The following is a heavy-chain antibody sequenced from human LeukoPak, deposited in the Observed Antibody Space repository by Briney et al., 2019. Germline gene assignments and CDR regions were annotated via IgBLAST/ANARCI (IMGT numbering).Heavy chain of an antibody. V-gene: IGHV4-39*01. J-gene: IGHJ5*02. CDR2: IYYSGST. CDR1: GGSISSSSYY. CDR3: ARNIAVAGKLDWFDP. Sequence: PSETLSLTCTVSGGSISSSSYYWGWIRQPPGKGLEWIGSIYYSGSTYYNPSLKSRVTLSVDTSKNQFSLKLSSVTAADTAVYYCARNIAVAGKLDWFDPWGQGTLVTVSS. D-gene: IGHD6-19*01.